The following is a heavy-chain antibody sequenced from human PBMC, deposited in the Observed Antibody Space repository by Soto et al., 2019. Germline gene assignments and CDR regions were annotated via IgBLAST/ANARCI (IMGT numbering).Heavy chain of an antibody. CDR1: GYSFTSYW. CDR2: IDPSDSYT. Sequence: GESLKISCKCSGYSFTSYWIDLVRQMPGKGLEWMGRIDPSDSYTNYSPSFQGHVTISADKSISTAYLQWSSLEASDTAMYYCARTSMQSRGYSYGHGGMDVWGQGTTVTVSS. CDR3: ARTSMQSRGYSYGHGGMDV. D-gene: IGHD5-18*01. J-gene: IGHJ6*02. V-gene: IGHV5-10-1*01.